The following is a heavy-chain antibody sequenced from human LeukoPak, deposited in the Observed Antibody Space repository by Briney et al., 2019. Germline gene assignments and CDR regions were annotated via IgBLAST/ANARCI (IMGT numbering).Heavy chain of an antibody. J-gene: IGHJ4*02. CDR2: INPSGTT. D-gene: IGHD5-24*01. V-gene: IGHV4-34*01. CDR3: ARGQGRDGYNGILDY. Sequence: SDTLSLTCAVYGGSFSGYYWTWIRQPPGKGLEWIGEINPSGTTNYNPSLKSRVTISVDRSKNQFSLKLRSVTAADTAVFYCARGQGRDGYNGILDYWGQGDLVSVSS. CDR1: GGSFSGYY.